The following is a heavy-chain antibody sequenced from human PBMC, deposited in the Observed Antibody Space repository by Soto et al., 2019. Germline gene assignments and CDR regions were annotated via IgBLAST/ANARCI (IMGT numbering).Heavy chain of an antibody. CDR2: IYYSGST. Sequence: SETLSLTCTVSGVSISSGYYYWSWIRQPPGKGLEWIGYIYYSGSTNYNPSLKSRVTISVDTSKNEFSLRLSSVTAADTAVHYCARLNGYCVSTNCHGYYGMDVWGQGTTVTVSS. CDR1: GVSISSGYYY. V-gene: IGHV4-61*01. CDR3: ARLNGYCVSTNCHGYYGMDV. D-gene: IGHD2-2*03. J-gene: IGHJ6*02.